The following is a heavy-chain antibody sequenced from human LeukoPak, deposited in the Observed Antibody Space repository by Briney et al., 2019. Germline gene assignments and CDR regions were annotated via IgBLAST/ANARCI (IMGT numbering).Heavy chain of an antibody. CDR1: GFTFSGFA. J-gene: IGHJ5*02. Sequence: GGSLRLSCAASGFTFSGFAMHWVRQASGKGLEWVGRIRSKANNYATAFAASVKGRFTISRDDSKNTAYLQMNSLKIEDTAIYYCTSDYYDSRWIEPWGQGSLVTVSS. CDR3: TSDYYDSRWIEP. CDR2: IRSKANNYAT. V-gene: IGHV3-73*01. D-gene: IGHD3-22*01.